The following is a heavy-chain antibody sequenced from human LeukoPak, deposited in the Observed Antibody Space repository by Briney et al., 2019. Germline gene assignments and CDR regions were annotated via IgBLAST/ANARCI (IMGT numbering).Heavy chain of an antibody. J-gene: IGHJ3*02. Sequence: PSETLSLTCTVSGYSISSGYYWGWIRQPPGKGLEWIGNIYHGGDSYYNPSLKSRVTISVVTSKNQFSLKLSSVTAADTAVYYCARPIVVVPLRAFDIWGQGTMATVSS. CDR3: ARPIVVVPLRAFDI. D-gene: IGHD2-21*01. V-gene: IGHV4-38-2*02. CDR2: IYHGGDS. CDR1: GYSISSGYY.